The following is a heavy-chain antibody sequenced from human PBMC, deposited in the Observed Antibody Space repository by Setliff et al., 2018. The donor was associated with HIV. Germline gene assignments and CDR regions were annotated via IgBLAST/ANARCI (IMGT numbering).Heavy chain of an antibody. CDR3: ARDRVGSRHDAFEI. Sequence: SETLSLTCTVSGGPVTSSSYFWGWVRQPPGKGLEWIGSIYHSGTIYYSPSLKSRVAMSVDTSKNQFSLKVSSVTAADTAVYYCARDRVGSRHDAFEIWGQGTMVTVSS. D-gene: IGHD1-26*01. CDR1: GGPVTSSSYF. CDR2: IYHSGTI. V-gene: IGHV4-39*02. J-gene: IGHJ3*02.